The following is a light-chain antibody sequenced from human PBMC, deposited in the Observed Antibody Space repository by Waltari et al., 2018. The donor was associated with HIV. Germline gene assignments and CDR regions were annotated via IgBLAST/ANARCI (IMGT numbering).Light chain of an antibody. J-gene: IGLJ2*01. V-gene: IGLV2-14*03. Sequence: QSALTQPASVSGSPGQSITISCTGPNSEIGTYNYVSWYQQHPCTAPKLIIYEVTNRPSGVSTRFSGSKSGNTASMTISGLQAEDEADYYCSSYTTTTTVLFGGGTKLTVL. CDR1: NSEIGTYNY. CDR3: SSYTTTTTVL. CDR2: EVT.